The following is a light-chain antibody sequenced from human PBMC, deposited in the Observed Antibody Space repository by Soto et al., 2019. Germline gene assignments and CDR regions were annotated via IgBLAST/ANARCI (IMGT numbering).Light chain of an antibody. CDR3: QQYETFSGT. V-gene: IGKV1-5*01. CDR1: QSVSNS. J-gene: IGKJ1*01. Sequence: DIQMTQSPSTLSPSVGDTVTIACRASQSVSNSLAWYQQKPGKAPDLLIYDASALPRGVPSRFSGSGSGTKFTLTIASLQPDDFATYYCQQYETFSGTFGPGTKVEI. CDR2: DAS.